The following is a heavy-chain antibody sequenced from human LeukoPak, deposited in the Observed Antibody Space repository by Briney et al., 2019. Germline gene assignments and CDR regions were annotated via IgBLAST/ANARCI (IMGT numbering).Heavy chain of an antibody. CDR1: GFTFSSYS. D-gene: IGHD1-26*01. CDR2: IRRRSSYI. J-gene: IGHJ6*02. V-gene: IGHV3-21*01. Sequence: GGSLRLSCAASGFTFSSYSMNWVRQAPGKGLEWVSSIRRRSSYIYYADSVKGRFTISRDNAKNSLYLQMNSLRAEDTAVYYCVRDNGIVGSNYYYYGMGVWGQGTTVTVSS. CDR3: VRDNGIVGSNYYYYGMGV.